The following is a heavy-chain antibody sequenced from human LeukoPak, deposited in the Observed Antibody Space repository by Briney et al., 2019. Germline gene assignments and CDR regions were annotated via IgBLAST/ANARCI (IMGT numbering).Heavy chain of an antibody. CDR1: GLTFSSYW. V-gene: IGHV3-7*01. CDR3: ARDLAGPPQEAFDI. Sequence: GGSLRLSCAASGLTFSSYWMSWVRQAPGKGLEWEANIKQDGSEKHYVDSVTGRFTISRDNTKNSLYLQMNSLRADDTAVYYCARDLAGPPQEAFDIWGQGTMVTVSS. CDR2: IKQDGSEK. J-gene: IGHJ3*02.